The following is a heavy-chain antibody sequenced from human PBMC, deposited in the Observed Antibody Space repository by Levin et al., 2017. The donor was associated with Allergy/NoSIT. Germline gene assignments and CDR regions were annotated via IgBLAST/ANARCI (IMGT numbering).Heavy chain of an antibody. J-gene: IGHJ4*02. CDR3: ARDLNDYVWGTYRSFDY. CDR1: GFTFRSSA. CDR2: ISYDGGNK. V-gene: IGHV3-30-3*01. Sequence: LSLTCAASGFTFRSSAMHWVRQAPGEGLEWVAVISYDGGNKYHADSVKGRFTISRDSSKNTLYLQMSSLRAEDTAVYYCARDLNDYVWGTYRSFDYWGQGTLVTVSS. D-gene: IGHD3-16*02.